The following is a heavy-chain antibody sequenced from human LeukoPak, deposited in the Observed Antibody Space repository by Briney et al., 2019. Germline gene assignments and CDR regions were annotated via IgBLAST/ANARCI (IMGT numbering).Heavy chain of an antibody. D-gene: IGHD2-21*01. CDR1: GFTFDNYA. CDR2: ISGSGDGT. V-gene: IGHV3-23*01. CDR3: AKDFRIGYSAHFDY. Sequence: PGGSLRLSCTASGFTFDNYAMIWVRQAPGKGLEWVSVISGSGDGTYSADSVKGRFSISRDNSKNTLYLQMDSLRGEDTAVYYCAKDFRIGYSAHFDYWGQGALVTVSS. J-gene: IGHJ4*02.